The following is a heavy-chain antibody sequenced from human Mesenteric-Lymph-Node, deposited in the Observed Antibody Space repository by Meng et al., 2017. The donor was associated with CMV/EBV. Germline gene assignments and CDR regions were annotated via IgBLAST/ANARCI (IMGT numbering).Heavy chain of an antibody. CDR3: ARLDYYGSGSYPGYGMDV. CDR2: IYPGDSDT. V-gene: IGHV5-51*01. D-gene: IGHD3-10*01. Sequence: GGSLRLSCAASGFTFSSYSMNWVRQAPGKGLEWMGIIYPGDSDTRYSPSFQGQVTISADKSISTAYLQWSSLKASDTAMYYCARLDYYGSGSYPGYGMDVWGQGTTVTVSS. J-gene: IGHJ6*02. CDR1: GFTFSSYS.